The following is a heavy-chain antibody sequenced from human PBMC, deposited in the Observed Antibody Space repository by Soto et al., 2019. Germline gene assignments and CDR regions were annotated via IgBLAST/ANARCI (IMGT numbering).Heavy chain of an antibody. V-gene: IGHV3-66*01. CDR1: GFTVSSNY. J-gene: IGHJ6*03. CDR2: IYSGGST. Sequence: GGSLRLSCAASGFTVSSNYMTWVRQAPGKGLEWVSVIYSGGSTYYADSVKGRFTFSRDNSKNTLYLQMNSLRAEDTAVYYCARDFADRTFYYYYYYMDVWGKGTTVTVSS. CDR3: ARDFADRTFYYYYYYMDV.